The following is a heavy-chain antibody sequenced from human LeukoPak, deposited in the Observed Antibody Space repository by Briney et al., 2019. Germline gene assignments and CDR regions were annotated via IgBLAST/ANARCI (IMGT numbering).Heavy chain of an antibody. Sequence: SETLSPTCTVSGGSISTYYWSWIRQPAGEGLEWIGRVHSSGSTDYNPSLRSRVTMSVDTSKNQFSLNLRSVTAADTAVYYCAKEGRSSTPGYWGQGTLVTVSS. D-gene: IGHD2-15*01. CDR3: AKEGRSSTPGY. J-gene: IGHJ4*02. CDR2: VHSSGST. V-gene: IGHV4-4*07. CDR1: GGSISTYY.